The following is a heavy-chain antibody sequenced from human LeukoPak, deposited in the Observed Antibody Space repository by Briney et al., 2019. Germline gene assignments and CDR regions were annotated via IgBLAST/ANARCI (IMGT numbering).Heavy chain of an antibody. Sequence: GGCLRLSCAASGFTFSSYGMHWVRQAPGKGLEWVAFILYDGSNKYYADSVKGRFTISRDNSKNTLYLQMNSLRAEDTAVYYCAKPSTIRSGTAYIAVAGALFGGFDYWGQGTLVTVSS. CDR2: ILYDGSNK. CDR1: GFTFSSYG. CDR3: AKPSTIRSGTAYIAVAGALFGGFDY. V-gene: IGHV3-30*02. D-gene: IGHD6-19*01. J-gene: IGHJ4*02.